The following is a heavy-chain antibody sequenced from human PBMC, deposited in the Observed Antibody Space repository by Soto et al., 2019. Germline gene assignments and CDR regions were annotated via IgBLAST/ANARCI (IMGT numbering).Heavy chain of an antibody. CDR3: GRDSVGVGGPPFFDY. J-gene: IGHJ4*02. CDR2: GGST. D-gene: IGHD1-26*01. V-gene: IGHV1-46*01. Sequence: GGSTSYAQKFQGRVTMTRDTSTSTVYMELSSLRSEDTAVYYCGRDSVGVGGPPFFDYWGQGTLVTVSS.